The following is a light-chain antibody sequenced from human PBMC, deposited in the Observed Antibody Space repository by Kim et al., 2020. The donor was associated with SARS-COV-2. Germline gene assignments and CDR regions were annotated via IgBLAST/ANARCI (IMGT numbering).Light chain of an antibody. J-gene: IGKJ1*01. CDR2: GAS. V-gene: IGKV1-6*01. CDR3: LQDYDHPWT. Sequence: AIQMTQSPSSLSASVGDRVTVTCRASQDIRSRLAWYQQKPGKAPKLLIYGASSLHSGVPSRFSGNTSGTDFTLTISSLQAEDIATYYCLQDYDHPWTFGPGTKVDIK. CDR1: QDIRSR.